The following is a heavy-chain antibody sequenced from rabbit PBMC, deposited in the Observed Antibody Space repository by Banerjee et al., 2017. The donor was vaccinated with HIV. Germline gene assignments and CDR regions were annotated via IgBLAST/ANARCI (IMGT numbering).Heavy chain of an antibody. V-gene: IGHV1S40*01. Sequence: GKGLEWIGCINTSSGNTVYATWAKGRFTISKASWTTVTLQMTSLTAADTASYFCARDAGYDGSNLWGQGTLVTVS. D-gene: IGHD4-2*01. CDR3: ARDAGYDGSNL. J-gene: IGHJ4*01. CDR2: INTSSGNT.